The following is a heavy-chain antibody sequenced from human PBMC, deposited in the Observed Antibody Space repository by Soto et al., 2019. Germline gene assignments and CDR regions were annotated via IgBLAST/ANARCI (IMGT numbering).Heavy chain of an antibody. CDR3: ARVNHDFGSGYSNYYYYRMAV. CDR1: GGTFSSYA. D-gene: IGHD3-3*01. V-gene: IGHV1-69*13. Sequence: SVKVSCKASGGTFSSYAISWVRQAPVRVREWMVGIIPIFGTANYAQKFQGRVTITADESTSTAYMELSSLRSEDTAVYYCARVNHDFGSGYSNYYYYRMAVSGQGTTVTVSS. CDR2: IIPIFGTA. J-gene: IGHJ6*01.